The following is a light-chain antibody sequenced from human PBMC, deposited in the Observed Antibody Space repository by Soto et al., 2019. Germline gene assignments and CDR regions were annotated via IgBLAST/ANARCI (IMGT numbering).Light chain of an antibody. V-gene: IGKV2-28*01. CDR1: QSLLHSNGYNS. CDR2: LGS. J-gene: IGKJ1*01. CDR3: MQALQSPRT. Sequence: DIVLTQSPLSLPVTPGEPASISCRSSQSLLHSNGYNSLDWYLQKPGQSPQLLIYLGSNRSSGVPDRFSGSGSGTDLTLKISRVEAEDVGVYYCMQALQSPRTFGQGTKVEFK.